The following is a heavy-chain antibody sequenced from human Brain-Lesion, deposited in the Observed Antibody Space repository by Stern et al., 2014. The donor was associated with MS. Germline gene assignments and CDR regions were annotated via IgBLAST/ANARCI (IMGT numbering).Heavy chain of an antibody. Sequence: VQLEESGSGLVKPSQTLSLTCAVSDDSLNSVVYSWSWIRQPPGKGLEWIGSIYHSRSSYFSPPLKSRVPISVDRSKNQFPLKLSSVTAADTAVYYCARGDHRNSYDSSGYYYFVFDVWGQGTMVTVSS. V-gene: IGHV4-30-2*01. CDR2: IYHSRSS. J-gene: IGHJ3*01. CDR3: ARGDHRNSYDSSGYYYFVFDV. D-gene: IGHD3-22*01. CDR1: DDSLNSVVYS.